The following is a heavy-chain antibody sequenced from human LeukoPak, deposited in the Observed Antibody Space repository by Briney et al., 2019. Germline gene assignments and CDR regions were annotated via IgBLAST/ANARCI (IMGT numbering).Heavy chain of an antibody. V-gene: IGHV3-30*03. CDR1: GFTFSSYG. D-gene: IGHD3-9*01. J-gene: IGHJ4*02. Sequence: GGSLRLSCAASGFTFSSYGMHWVRQAPGKGLEWVAVISYDGSNKYYADSVKGRFTISRDNSKNTLYLQMNSLRAEDTAVYYCARDRGNTVLRYFDWLLPIDYWGQGTLVTVSS. CDR2: ISYDGSNK. CDR3: ARDRGNTVLRYFDWLLPIDY.